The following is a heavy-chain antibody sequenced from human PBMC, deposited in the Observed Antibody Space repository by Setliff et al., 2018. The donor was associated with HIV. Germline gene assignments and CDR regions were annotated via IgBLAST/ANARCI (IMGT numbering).Heavy chain of an antibody. CDR2: ISGGGGTT. J-gene: IGHJ6*02. D-gene: IGHD2-15*01. V-gene: IGHV3-23*01. Sequence: GGSLRLSCAASGFIFNNYAVNWVRQTPGKGLEWVAAISGGGGTTYYGDSVRGRLILSRDISKNTVYLQMNRLRAEDTAVYFCATDQNVRPRYYGMDVWGRGTTVTV. CDR3: ATDQNVRPRYYGMDV. CDR1: GFIFNNYA.